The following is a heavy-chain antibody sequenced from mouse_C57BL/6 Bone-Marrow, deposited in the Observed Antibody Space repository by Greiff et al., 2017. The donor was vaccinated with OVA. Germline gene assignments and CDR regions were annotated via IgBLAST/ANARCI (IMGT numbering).Heavy chain of an antibody. V-gene: IGHV5-9-1*02. CDR2: ISSGGDYI. CDR3: TRLLDAMDY. J-gene: IGHJ4*01. D-gene: IGHD2-1*01. CDR1: GFTFSSYA. Sequence: DVMLVESGEGLVKPGGSLKLSCAASGFTFSSYAMSWVRQTPEKRLAWVAYISSGGDYIYYADTVKGRFTISRDNARNTLYLQMSSLKSEDTAMYYCTRLLDAMDYWGQGTSVTVSS.